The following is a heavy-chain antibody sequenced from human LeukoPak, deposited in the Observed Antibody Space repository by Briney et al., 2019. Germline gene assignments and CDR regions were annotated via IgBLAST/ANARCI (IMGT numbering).Heavy chain of an antibody. CDR3: AREGEVIVTANLFY. D-gene: IGHD2-21*01. Sequence: ASVKVSCKASGYTFTSYYMHWVRQAPGQGLECMGIINPSGGSTTYAQMFQGRVTMTRDTSTRTVYMELSSLRSEDTAAYYCAREGEVIVTANLFYWGQGTLVTVSS. V-gene: IGHV1-46*01. J-gene: IGHJ4*02. CDR2: INPSGGST. CDR1: GYTFTSYY.